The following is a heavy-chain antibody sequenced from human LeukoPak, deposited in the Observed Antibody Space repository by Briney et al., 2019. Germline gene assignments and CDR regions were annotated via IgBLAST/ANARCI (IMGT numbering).Heavy chain of an antibody. CDR3: AKDGYYYDSSYYGMDV. D-gene: IGHD3-22*01. CDR2: ISYDGSNK. V-gene: IGHV3-30*18. Sequence: GGSLRLSCAASGFTFSSYGMHWVRQAPGKGLEWVAVISYDGSNKYYADSVKGRFTISRDNSKNTLYLQMNSLRAEDMAVYYCAKDGYYYDSSYYGMDVWGQGTTVTVSS. J-gene: IGHJ6*02. CDR1: GFTFSSYG.